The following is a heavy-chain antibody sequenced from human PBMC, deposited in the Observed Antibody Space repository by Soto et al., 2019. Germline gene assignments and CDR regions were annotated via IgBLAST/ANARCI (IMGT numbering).Heavy chain of an antibody. CDR3: ARRSAVYYYYGMGV. CDR2: INAGNGNT. V-gene: IGHV1-3*01. Sequence: ASVKVSCKASGYTFTSYAMHWVRQAPGQRLEWMGWINAGNGNTKYSQKFQGRVTITRDTSASTAYMELSSLRSEDTAVYYCARRSAVYYYYGMGVWGQGTTVTVSS. CDR1: GYTFTSYA. J-gene: IGHJ6*02.